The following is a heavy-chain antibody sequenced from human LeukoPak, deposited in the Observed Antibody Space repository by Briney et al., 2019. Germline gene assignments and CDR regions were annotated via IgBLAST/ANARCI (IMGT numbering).Heavy chain of an antibody. D-gene: IGHD6-19*01. V-gene: IGHV3-9*01. CDR1: GFTFDDYA. Sequence: GGSLRLSRAASGFTFDDYAMHWVRQAPGKGLEWVSGISWNSGSIGYADSVKGRFTISRDNAKNSLYLQMNSLRAEDTALYYCAKVALGIAVAGAFDYWGQGTLVTVSS. CDR3: AKVALGIAVAGAFDY. J-gene: IGHJ4*02. CDR2: ISWNSGSI.